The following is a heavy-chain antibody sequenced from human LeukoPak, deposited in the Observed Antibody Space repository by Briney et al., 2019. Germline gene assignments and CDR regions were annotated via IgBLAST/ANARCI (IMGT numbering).Heavy chain of an antibody. CDR3: AKDMYSSSSAPYYYYHGMDV. Sequence: GRSLRLSCAASGFIFDDYAMHWVRQAPGKGLEWVSGISWKSGNIGYADSVKGRFTISRDNAKNSLYLQMSSLRAEDTALYYCAKDMYSSSSAPYYYYHGMDVWGQGTTVTVSS. V-gene: IGHV3-9*01. J-gene: IGHJ6*02. CDR1: GFIFDDYA. CDR2: ISWKSGNI. D-gene: IGHD6-6*01.